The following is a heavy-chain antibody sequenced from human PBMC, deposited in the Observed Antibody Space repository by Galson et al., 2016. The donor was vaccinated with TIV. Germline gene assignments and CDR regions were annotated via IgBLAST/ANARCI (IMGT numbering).Heavy chain of an antibody. J-gene: IGHJ4*02. D-gene: IGHD4-11*01. CDR2: ILPIFGTT. CDR1: GGIFRNFA. Sequence: SVKVSCKASGGIFRNFAITWVRQAPGQGLEWMGVILPIFGTTNYARKFRGRVTITADEPAMTAYMELSSLRSDDTAVYYCTRSPYSNCAPGGDYYFYFWGQGTLVTVSS. CDR3: TRSPYSNCAPGGDYYFYF. V-gene: IGHV1-69*13.